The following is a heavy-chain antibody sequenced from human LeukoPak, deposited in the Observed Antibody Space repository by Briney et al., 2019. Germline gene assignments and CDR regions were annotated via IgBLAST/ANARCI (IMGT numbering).Heavy chain of an antibody. CDR2: IPYDDSNK. V-gene: IGHV3-30*04. J-gene: IGHJ3*01. Sequence: GRSLRLSCAASGFTFSSYTMHWVRQAPGKGLEWVALIPYDDSNKYCADSVKGRFTISRDNPANTLYLQMNSLRADDTAVYYCARGRFYSWELRGAFDVWGQGTMVTVSS. CDR3: ARGRFYSWELRGAFDV. D-gene: IGHD1-26*01. CDR1: GFTFSSYT.